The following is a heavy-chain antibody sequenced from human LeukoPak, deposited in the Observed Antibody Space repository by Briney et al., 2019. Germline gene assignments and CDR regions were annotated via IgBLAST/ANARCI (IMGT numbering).Heavy chain of an antibody. D-gene: IGHD4-17*01. CDR1: GFTFSSYS. CDR3: ARDTGPVDY. Sequence: GGSLRLSCAASGFTFSSYSMNWVRQAPGKGLEWLSYISSGSSDIHYADSVKGRFTISRDNAKNSLYLQMNSLRAEDTAVYYCARDTGPVDYWGQETLVTVSS. V-gene: IGHV3-48*01. J-gene: IGHJ4*02. CDR2: ISSGSSDI.